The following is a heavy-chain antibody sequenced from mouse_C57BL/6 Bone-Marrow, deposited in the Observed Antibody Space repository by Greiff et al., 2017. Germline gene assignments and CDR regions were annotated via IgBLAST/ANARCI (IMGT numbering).Heavy chain of an antibody. V-gene: IGHV1-26*01. J-gene: IGHJ2*01. CDR1: GYTFTDYY. CDR2: INPNNGGT. CDR3: ARAGY. Sequence: EVQLQQSGPELVKPGASVKISCTASGYTFTDYYMNWVKQSHGKSLEWIGDINPNNGGTSYTQKFKGKATLTVDKSSSTAYMELRSLTSEDSAVYYCARAGYWGQGTTLTVSA.